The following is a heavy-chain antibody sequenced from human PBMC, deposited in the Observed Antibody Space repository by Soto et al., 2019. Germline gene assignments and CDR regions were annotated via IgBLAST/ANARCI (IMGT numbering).Heavy chain of an antibody. CDR3: TRVAGLRYFDWSHFDY. V-gene: IGHV3-49*03. J-gene: IGHJ4*02. Sequence: PGGSLRLSCTASGFTFGDYAMSWFRQAPGKGLEWVGFIRSKAYGGTTEYAASVKGRFTISRDDSKSIAYLQMNSLKTEDTAVYYCTRVAGLRYFDWSHFDYWGQGTLVTVSS. D-gene: IGHD3-9*01. CDR1: GFTFGDYA. CDR2: IRSKAYGGTT.